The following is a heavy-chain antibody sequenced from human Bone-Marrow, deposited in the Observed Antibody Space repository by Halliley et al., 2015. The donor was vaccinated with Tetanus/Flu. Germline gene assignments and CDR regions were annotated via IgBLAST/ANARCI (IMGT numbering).Heavy chain of an antibody. CDR3: AKDSYGSGSYPHDY. J-gene: IGHJ4*02. CDR2: ISASGGST. Sequence: SLRLSCAASGFTFSTYAMTWVRQAPGKGLEWVSTISASGGSTYYADSVKGWFTISRDNYKNTLYLQMNSLRAEDTATYYYAKDSYGSGSYPHDYWGQGTLVTVSS. D-gene: IGHD3-10*01. CDR1: GFTFSTYA. V-gene: IGHV3-23*01.